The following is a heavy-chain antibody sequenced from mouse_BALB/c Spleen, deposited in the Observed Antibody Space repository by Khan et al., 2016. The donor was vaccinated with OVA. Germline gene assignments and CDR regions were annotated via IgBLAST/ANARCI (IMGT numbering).Heavy chain of an antibody. CDR1: GFSLTDYA. Sequence: QVQLKQSGPGLVAPSQSLSITCTVSGFSLTDYAVSWIRQPPGKGLEWLGVIWVGGSKYYISALKSRLSISKDNSKSQVFLKMNSLQTDDTAMYYCAKDPPYYAMDYWGQGTSVTVSS. CDR2: IWVGGSK. J-gene: IGHJ4*01. CDR3: AKDPPYYAMDY. V-gene: IGHV2-6-5*01.